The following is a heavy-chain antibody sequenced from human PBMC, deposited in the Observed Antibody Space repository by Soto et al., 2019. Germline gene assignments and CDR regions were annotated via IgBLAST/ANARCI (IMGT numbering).Heavy chain of an antibody. CDR1: GYTFTTYD. D-gene: IGHD2-8*01. Sequence: QVQLVQSGAEVKKPGASVKVSCKASGYTFTTYDISWVRQAPGQGLEWMGRISTYNGNTNYPQSLQGRLTMTTDTSTTTAYMELRNLRSDDTAVYYCSRDPYHVLMVNAPNLYGMDFWGQRTAVTVSS. CDR2: ISTYNGNT. CDR3: SRDPYHVLMVNAPNLYGMDF. J-gene: IGHJ6*02. V-gene: IGHV1-18*01.